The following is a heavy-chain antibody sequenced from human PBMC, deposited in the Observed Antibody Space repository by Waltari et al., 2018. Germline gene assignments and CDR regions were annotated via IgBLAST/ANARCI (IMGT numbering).Heavy chain of an antibody. V-gene: IGHV3-30*18. D-gene: IGHD2-8*01. CDR2: ISYNGSNK. Sequence: QVQLVESGGGVVQPGRSLRLSCAASGFTFSSYGMHWVRQAPGKGLEWVAVISYNGSNKYYADSVKGRFTISRDNSKNTLYLQMNSLRAEDTAVYYCVKDNGGGLLGYCTNGVCYQFDYWGQGTLVTVSS. CDR3: VKDNGGGLLGYCTNGVCYQFDY. J-gene: IGHJ4*02. CDR1: GFTFSSYG.